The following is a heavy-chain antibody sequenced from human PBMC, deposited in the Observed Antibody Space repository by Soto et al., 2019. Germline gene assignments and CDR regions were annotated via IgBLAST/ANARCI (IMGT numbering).Heavy chain of an antibody. CDR2: ISGSGGTT. D-gene: IGHD2-2*01. V-gene: IGHV3-23*01. CDR3: ALRYCSRTTCPPLNSYFYMDV. Sequence: GGSLRLSCAASGVTFSNYAMTWVRQAPGKGLEWVSGISGSGGTTFYAGSVKGRFAISRDNSKSTLYLQVNSLRAEDTAVYYCALRYCSRTTCPPLNSYFYMDVWGKGTTVTVSS. J-gene: IGHJ6*03. CDR1: GVTFSNYA.